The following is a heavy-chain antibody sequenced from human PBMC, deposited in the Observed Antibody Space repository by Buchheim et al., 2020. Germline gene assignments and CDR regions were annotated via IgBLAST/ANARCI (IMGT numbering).Heavy chain of an antibody. CDR1: SGSINPHY. D-gene: IGHD3-22*01. Sequence: QVQLQESGPGLVKPAETLSLTCTVSSGSINPHYWSWVRQPPGKGLEWIGYISYSGTTSYNPSLKSRVTIGLDTSKGQLSLKMNSVSAADTAVYYCAREGKPMTLDVWGQGTT. CDR2: ISYSGTT. J-gene: IGHJ6*02. CDR3: AREGKPMTLDV. V-gene: IGHV4-59*11.